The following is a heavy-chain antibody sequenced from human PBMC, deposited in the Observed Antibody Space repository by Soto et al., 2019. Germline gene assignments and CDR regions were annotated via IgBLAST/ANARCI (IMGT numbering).Heavy chain of an antibody. CDR2: ISTSSSYT. Sequence: QVQLVESGGGLVKPGGSLRLSCAASGFTFSDYYMTWISQAPGKGLEWVSYISTSSSYTNYADYVKGRFTISRDNAKNSLYLQLNSLRAVDTAVYYCARALGSGSYSDCWVQGTLVTVYS. CDR3: ARALGSGSYSDC. D-gene: IGHD6-25*01. CDR1: GFTFSDYY. J-gene: IGHJ4*02. V-gene: IGHV3-11*05.